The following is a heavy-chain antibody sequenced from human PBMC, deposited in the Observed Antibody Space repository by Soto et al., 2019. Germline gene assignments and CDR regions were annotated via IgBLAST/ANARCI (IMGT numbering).Heavy chain of an antibody. CDR3: ARDGDSSSSLNYFDY. CDR1: GFTFSSYA. V-gene: IGHV3-30*04. D-gene: IGHD6-6*01. CDR2: ISYDGSNK. J-gene: IGHJ4*02. Sequence: GGSLRLSCAASGFTFSSYAMHWVRQAPGKGLEWVAVISYDGSNKYYADSVKGRFTISRDNSKNTLYLQMNSLRAEDTAVYYCARDGDSSSSLNYFDYWGQGTLVTVSS.